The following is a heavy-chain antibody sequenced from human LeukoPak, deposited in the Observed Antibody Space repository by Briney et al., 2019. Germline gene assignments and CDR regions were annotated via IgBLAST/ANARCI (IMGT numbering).Heavy chain of an antibody. J-gene: IGHJ6*02. CDR2: ISSSSSYI. V-gene: IGHV3-21*01. D-gene: IGHD3-10*01. CDR3: ARAVVITMVRGVIIAYYYGMDV. CDR1: GFTFSSYS. Sequence: GGSLRLSCAASGFTFSSYSMNWVRQAPGKGLEWVSSISSSSSYIYYADSVKGRFTISRDNAKNSLYLQMSSLRAEDTAVYYCARAVVITMVRGVIIAYYYGMDVWGQGTTVTVSS.